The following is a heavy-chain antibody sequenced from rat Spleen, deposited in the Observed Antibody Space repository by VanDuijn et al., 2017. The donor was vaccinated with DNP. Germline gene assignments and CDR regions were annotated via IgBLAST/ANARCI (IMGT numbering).Heavy chain of an antibody. D-gene: IGHD1-4*01. CDR3: ARRDYPVPAY. CDR2: ISTTGSRT. CDR1: GFPFSDYY. V-gene: IGHV5-7*01. Sequence: EVQLVESGGGLMQPGKSLKLSCAASGFPFSDYYMAWVRQAPEKGLEWVATISTTGSRTYYPDSVKGRFTISRDNAKSSLYLQMNSLKSEDTATYYCARRDYPVPAYWGQGTLATVSS. J-gene: IGHJ3*01.